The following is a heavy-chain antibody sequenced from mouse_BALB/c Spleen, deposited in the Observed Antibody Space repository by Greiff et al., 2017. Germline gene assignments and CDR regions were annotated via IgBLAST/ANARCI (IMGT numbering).Heavy chain of an antibody. J-gene: IGHJ4*01. CDR2: ISNLAYSI. Sequence: EVKLMESGGGLVQPGGSRKLSCAASGFTFSDYGMAWVRQAPGKGPEWVAFISNLAYSIYYADTVTGRFTISRENAKNTLYLEMSSLRSEDTAMYYCARDSAGTRAMDYWGQGTSVTVSS. V-gene: IGHV5-15*02. CDR3: ARDSAGTRAMDY. CDR1: GFTFSDYG. D-gene: IGHD4-1*01.